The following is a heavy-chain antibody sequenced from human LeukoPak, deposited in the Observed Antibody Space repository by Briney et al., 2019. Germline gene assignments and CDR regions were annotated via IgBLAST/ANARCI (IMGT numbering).Heavy chain of an antibody. J-gene: IGHJ6*03. Sequence: SETLSLTCTVSGGSISSYYWSWIRQPPGKGLEWIGYIYTSGSTNYNPSLKSRVTISVDTSKNQFSLKLSSVTAADTAVYFCAKTVRTYSSSSGNYYYYMDVWGKGTTVTVSS. V-gene: IGHV4-4*09. CDR2: IYTSGST. CDR3: AKTVRTYSSSSGNYYYYMDV. D-gene: IGHD6-6*01. CDR1: GGSISSYY.